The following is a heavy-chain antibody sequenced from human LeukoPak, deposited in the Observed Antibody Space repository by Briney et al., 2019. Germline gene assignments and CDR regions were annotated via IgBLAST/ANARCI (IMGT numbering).Heavy chain of an antibody. J-gene: IGHJ4*02. CDR1: GFSFSNYW. CDR2: INQDGDEE. CDR3: ARPYDSNRDHSGYGY. D-gene: IGHD5-12*01. V-gene: IGHV3-7*02. Sequence: GGSLRLSCATSGFSFSNYWMSWVRQAPAKGLEWVANINQDGDEEYYVDSVKGRFTISRDNAKNSLDLQMHSLRAEDTAIYYCARPYDSNRDHSGYGYWGRGTLVTVSS.